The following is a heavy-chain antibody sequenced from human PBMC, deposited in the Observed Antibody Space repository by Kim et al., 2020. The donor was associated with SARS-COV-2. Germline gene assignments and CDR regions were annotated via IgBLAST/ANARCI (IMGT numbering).Heavy chain of an antibody. D-gene: IGHD3-10*01. J-gene: IGHJ4*02. CDR1: GFTFSSYE. CDR3: ARGGSRFGELSYYFDY. V-gene: IGHV3-48*03. Sequence: GGSLRLSCAASGFTFSSYEMNWVRQAPGKGMVWVSYISSSGSTLYYADSVKGRFTISRDNAMNSLYLQMNSRRAEDTAVYYCARGGSRFGELSYYFDYWGQGTLVTVSS. CDR2: ISSSGSTL.